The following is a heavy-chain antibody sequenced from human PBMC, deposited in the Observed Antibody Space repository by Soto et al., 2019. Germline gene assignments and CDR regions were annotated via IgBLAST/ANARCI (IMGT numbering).Heavy chain of an antibody. J-gene: IGHJ6*03. D-gene: IGHD2-15*01. V-gene: IGHV3-23*01. CDR1: GFTFSSYA. CDR3: AKDVLPDYHYYYLDV. Sequence: PGGSLRLACAASGFTFSSYAMSWVRQAPGKGLEWVSAISGSGGSTYYADSVKGRFTISRDNSKNTLYLQMNSLRAEATAVYYCAKDVLPDYHYYYLDVWGKGTPVTVSS. CDR2: ISGSGGST.